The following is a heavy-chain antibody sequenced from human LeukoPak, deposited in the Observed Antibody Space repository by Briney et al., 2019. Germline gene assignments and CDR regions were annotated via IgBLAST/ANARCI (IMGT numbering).Heavy chain of an antibody. Sequence: SETLSLTCTVSGGSISSSSYYWGWIRQPPGKGLEWIGSIYYSGSTYYNPSLKSRVTISVDTSKNQFSLKLSSVTAADTAVYYCARHGGYCSGTSCYGNWFNPWGQGTLVTVSS. J-gene: IGHJ5*02. CDR2: IYYSGST. D-gene: IGHD2-2*01. CDR1: GGSISSSSYY. CDR3: ARHGGYCSGTSCYGNWFNP. V-gene: IGHV4-39*01.